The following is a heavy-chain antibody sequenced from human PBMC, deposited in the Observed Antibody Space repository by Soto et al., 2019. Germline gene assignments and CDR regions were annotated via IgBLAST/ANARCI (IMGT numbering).Heavy chain of an antibody. Sequence: GESLKISCKGSGYSFTSYCISWVRQMPGKGLEWMGRIDPSDSYTNYSPSFQGHVTISADKSISTAYLQWSSLKASDTAMYYCARLATAAAAGTPLDVWGQGTLVTVSS. CDR3: ARLATAAAAGTPLDV. J-gene: IGHJ4*02. D-gene: IGHD6-13*01. CDR1: GYSFTSYC. CDR2: IDPSDSYT. V-gene: IGHV5-10-1*01.